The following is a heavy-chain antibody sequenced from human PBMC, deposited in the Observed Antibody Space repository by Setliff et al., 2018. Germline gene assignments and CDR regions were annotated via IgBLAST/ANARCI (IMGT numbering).Heavy chain of an antibody. Sequence: ASVKVSCKASGYTFTNYGITWVRQAPGQGLEWMGWIRPHNGNTAYAQKFQDRVILTTDTSTTTAYMELRSLRSDDTAVYYCARGIYYFDIMGDPWGQGTLVTVS. J-gene: IGHJ5*02. CDR3: ARGIYYFDIMGDP. V-gene: IGHV1-18*01. CDR2: IRPHNGNT. D-gene: IGHD3-22*01. CDR1: GYTFTNYG.